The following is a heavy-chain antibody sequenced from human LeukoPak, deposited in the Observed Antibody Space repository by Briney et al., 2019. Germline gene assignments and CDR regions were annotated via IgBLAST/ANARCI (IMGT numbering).Heavy chain of an antibody. J-gene: IGHJ4*02. CDR1: GFTFSSYA. D-gene: IGHD1-26*01. V-gene: IGHV3-30-3*01. CDR3: ARKAGYSGSYYDGYYFDY. Sequence: GGSLRFSSAASGFTFSSYAMHWVRQAPGKGLKWVAVLSSDGSHKSYADSVKGRFTIYRDTSKNTLYLQMSSLRAEDTAVYCCARKAGYSGSYYDGYYFDYWGQGTLVTVSS. CDR2: LSSDGSHK.